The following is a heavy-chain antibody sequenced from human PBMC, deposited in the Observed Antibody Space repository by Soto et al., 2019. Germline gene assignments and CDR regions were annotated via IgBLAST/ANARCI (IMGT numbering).Heavy chain of an antibody. CDR2: IYYSGST. CDR3: GRERTSYCSSGRCYRGIDY. J-gene: IGHJ4*02. CDR1: GGYIRNRCYY. V-gene: IGHV4-31*03. Sequence: SEPHSLTSTVSGGYIRNRCYYWNCISQHPGKGLEWIGYIYYSGSTYYNPSLRSRVTISVDTSKNQFSLKLSSVTAADTAVYYCGRERTSYCSSGRCYRGIDYWGQGTLVTVSS. D-gene: IGHD2-15*01.